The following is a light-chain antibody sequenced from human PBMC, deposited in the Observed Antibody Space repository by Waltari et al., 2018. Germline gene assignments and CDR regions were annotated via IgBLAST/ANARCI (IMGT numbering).Light chain of an antibody. CDR2: VNSDGSH. Sequence: QLVLTQSPSASASLGASVKLTCTLSSRHSSNVVAWLQQQPEKGPRYLMKVNSDGSHSKGDEMPVRFSGSSSGAERYLTISSLQSEDEADYYCQTGGHGTWVFGGGTKLTVL. J-gene: IGLJ3*02. CDR3: QTGGHGTWV. CDR1: SRHSSNV. V-gene: IGLV4-69*01.